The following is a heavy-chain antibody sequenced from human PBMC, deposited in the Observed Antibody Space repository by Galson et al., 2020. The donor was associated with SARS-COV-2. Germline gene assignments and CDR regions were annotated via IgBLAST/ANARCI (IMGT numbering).Heavy chain of an antibody. CDR1: GGSISSSSYY. J-gene: IGHJ4*02. CDR2: IYYSGST. Sequence: SETLSLTCTVSGGSISSSSYYWGWIRQPPGKGLEWIGSIYYSGSTYYNPSLKSRVTISVDTSKNQFSLKLSSVTAADTAVYYCARRFPGYYDSSGYYYLYYFDYWGQGTLVTVSS. CDR3: ARRFPGYYDSSGYYYLYYFDY. D-gene: IGHD3-22*01. V-gene: IGHV4-39*01.